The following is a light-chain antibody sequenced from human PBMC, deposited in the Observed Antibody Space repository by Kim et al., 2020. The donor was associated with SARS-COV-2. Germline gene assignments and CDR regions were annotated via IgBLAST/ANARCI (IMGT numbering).Light chain of an antibody. CDR3: SSYTSSSTWV. V-gene: IGLV2-14*04. Sequence: GQSITSYCTGTSSDVGGYNYVSWYQQHPGKAPKLMIYDVSKRPSGVSDRFSGSKSGNTASLTISGLQAEDEADYYCSSYTSSSTWVFGGGTKLTVL. J-gene: IGLJ3*02. CDR2: DVS. CDR1: SSDVGGYNY.